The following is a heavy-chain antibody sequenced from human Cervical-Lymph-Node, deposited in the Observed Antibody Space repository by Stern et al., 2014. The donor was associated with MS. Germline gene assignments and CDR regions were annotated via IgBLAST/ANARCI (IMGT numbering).Heavy chain of an antibody. D-gene: IGHD4-17*01. V-gene: IGHV4-61*02. Sequence: QLQLQESGPGLVKPSQTLSLTCTVSGGSISSGSYYWSWIRQPAGKGLEWIGRIYTSGSTNYNPSLKSRVTISVDPSKNHVSLKLSSVTAADTAVYYCARDLRRDGDTGGFDYWGQGTLVTVSS. CDR2: IYTSGST. J-gene: IGHJ4*02. CDR1: GGSISSGSYY. CDR3: ARDLRRDGDTGGFDY.